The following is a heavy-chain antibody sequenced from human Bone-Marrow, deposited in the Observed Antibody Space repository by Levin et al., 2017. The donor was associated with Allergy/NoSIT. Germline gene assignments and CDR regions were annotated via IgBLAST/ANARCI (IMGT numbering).Heavy chain of an antibody. CDR2: IFYSGST. J-gene: IGHJ2*01. Sequence: SETLSLTCTVSGDSISSSSYYWGWIRQPPGKGLEWIGSIFYSGSTYYNPSLKSRVTISVDTSKNQFSLKLSSVTAADTAVYYCAAPQQLDWYFNLWGRGTLVTVSS. CDR3: AAPQQLDWYFNL. V-gene: IGHV4-39*01. D-gene: IGHD6-13*01. CDR1: GDSISSSSYY.